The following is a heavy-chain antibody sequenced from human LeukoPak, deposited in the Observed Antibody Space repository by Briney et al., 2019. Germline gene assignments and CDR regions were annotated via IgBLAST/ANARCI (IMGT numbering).Heavy chain of an antibody. J-gene: IGHJ4*02. CDR2: INHSGST. V-gene: IGHV4-34*01. D-gene: IGHD1-1*01. CDR1: GGSFSGYY. CDR3: ARDWNRYAY. Sequence: SETLSLTCAVYGGSFSGYYWSWIRHPPGKGLEWIGEINHSGSTNYNPSLKSRVTISVDTSKNQFSLQLSSVTAADTAVYYCARDWNRYAYWGQGTLVTVSS.